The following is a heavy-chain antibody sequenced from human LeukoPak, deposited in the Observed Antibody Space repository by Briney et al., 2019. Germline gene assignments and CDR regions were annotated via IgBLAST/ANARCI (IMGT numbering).Heavy chain of an antibody. CDR2: IYTGANT. J-gene: IGHJ4*02. V-gene: IGHV3-66*01. Sequence: GGSLRLSCAVSGFTVSSRYMSWVRQAPGKGLEWVSVIYTGANTYYGDSVKGRFTISRDNSKNTLYLDMNSLRVEDAAVYYCARVFGGSYVDSWGQGTLVTVSS. D-gene: IGHD3-16*01. CDR1: GFTVSSRY. CDR3: ARVFGGSYVDS.